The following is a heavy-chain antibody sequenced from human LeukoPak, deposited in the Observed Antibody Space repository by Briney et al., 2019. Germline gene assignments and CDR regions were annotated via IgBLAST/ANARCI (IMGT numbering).Heavy chain of an antibody. V-gene: IGHV4-59*08. J-gene: IGHJ3*02. CDR2: IYYSGNT. Sequence: NPSETLSLTCTVSGGSISSYYWSWIRQPPGKGLEWIGYIYYSGNTNYNPSLKSRVTMSVDTSKNQFSLKLSSVTAADTAVYYCARGTGISYYDSSGYYQDDAFDIWGQGTMVAVSS. CDR1: GGSISSYY. D-gene: IGHD3-22*01. CDR3: ARGTGISYYDSSGYYQDDAFDI.